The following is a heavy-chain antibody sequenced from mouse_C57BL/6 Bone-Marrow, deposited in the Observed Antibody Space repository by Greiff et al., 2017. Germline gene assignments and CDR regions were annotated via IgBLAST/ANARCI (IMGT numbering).Heavy chain of an antibody. D-gene: IGHD1-1*01. Sequence: VQLQQSGAELARPGASVTLSCKASGYTFTSHGISWVKPRTGQGLEWIGEIYPRSGNTYYNEKFKGKATLPVDQPSSTAYIELRRLTSEDSAVYCCASGGDYYGSSYFGYFDVWGTGTTVTVSS. CDR1: GYTFTSHG. V-gene: IGHV1-81*01. CDR3: ASGGDYYGSSYFGYFDV. CDR2: IYPRSGNT. J-gene: IGHJ1*03.